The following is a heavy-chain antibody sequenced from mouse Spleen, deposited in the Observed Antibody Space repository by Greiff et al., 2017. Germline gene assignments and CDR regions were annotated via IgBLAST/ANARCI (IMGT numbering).Heavy chain of an antibody. V-gene: IGHV5-17*01. CDR1: GFTFSDYG. CDR3: ARGGSTVVATPFAY. J-gene: IGHJ3*01. D-gene: IGHD1-1*01. Sequence: EVHLVESGGGLVKPGGSLKLSCAASGFTFSDYGMHWVRQAPEKGLEWVAYISSGSSTIYYADTVKGRFTISRDNAKNTLFLQMTSLRSEDTAMYYCARGGSTVVATPFAYWGQGTLVTVSA. CDR2: ISSGSSTI.